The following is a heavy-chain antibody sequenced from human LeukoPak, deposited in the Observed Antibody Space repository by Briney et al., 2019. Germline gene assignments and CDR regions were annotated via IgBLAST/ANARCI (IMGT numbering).Heavy chain of an antibody. J-gene: IGHJ3*02. D-gene: IGHD4-23*01. Sequence: SETLSLTCTVSGGSISSSSYYWGWIRQPPGKGLEWMGTIYYTGSTYYNPSLKSRVTISVDTSKNQFSLKLSSVTAADTAVYYCASDYGGNSGQAFHIWGQGTMVTVSS. CDR2: IYYTGST. CDR3: ASDYGGNSGQAFHI. V-gene: IGHV4-39*07. CDR1: GGSISSSSYY.